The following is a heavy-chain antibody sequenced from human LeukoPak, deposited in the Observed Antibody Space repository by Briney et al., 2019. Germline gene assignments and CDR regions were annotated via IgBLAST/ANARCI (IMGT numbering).Heavy chain of an antibody. Sequence: PGGSLRLSCAASGFTFSSYSMNWVRQAPGKGLEWVSSISSSSSYIYYADSVKGRFTISRDNAKNSLYLQMNSLRAEDTAVYYCARELLWFGEAAGFDPWGQGTLVTVSS. D-gene: IGHD3-10*01. CDR2: ISSSSSYI. J-gene: IGHJ5*02. V-gene: IGHV3-21*04. CDR1: GFTFSSYS. CDR3: ARELLWFGEAAGFDP.